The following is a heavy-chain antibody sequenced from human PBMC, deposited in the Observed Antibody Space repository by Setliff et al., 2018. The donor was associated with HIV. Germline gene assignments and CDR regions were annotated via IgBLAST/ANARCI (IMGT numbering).Heavy chain of an antibody. J-gene: IGHJ4*02. V-gene: IGHV1-18*03. D-gene: IGHD4-17*01. CDR3: ARHPSGWYGDYFFDY. CDR2: ISAYSGNT. CDR1: GYTFTSYA. Sequence: ASVKVSCKASGYTFTSYAISWVRQSPGQGLEWMGWISAYSGNTHYAQRLQDRVTMTTDTSTSTAYMDLRSLRSDDMAVYYCARHPSGWYGDYFFDYWGQGTLVTVSS.